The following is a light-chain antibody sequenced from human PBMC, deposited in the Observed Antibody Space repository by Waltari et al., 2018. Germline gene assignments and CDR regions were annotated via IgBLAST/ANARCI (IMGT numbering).Light chain of an antibody. J-gene: IGKJ3*01. CDR3: MQRIEWGFT. Sequence: DIVMTQTPLSLPVTPGEPASISCRSSPSLLDSDDGNTYLDWYLQKPGQSPQLLIFTLSDRASGVPDRFSGSGSGTDFTLKISRVEAEDVGVYYCMQRIEWGFTFGPGTKVDIK. CDR1: PSLLDSDDGNTY. V-gene: IGKV2-40*01. CDR2: TLS.